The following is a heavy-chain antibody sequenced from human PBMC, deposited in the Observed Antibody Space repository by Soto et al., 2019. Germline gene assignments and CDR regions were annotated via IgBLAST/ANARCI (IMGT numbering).Heavy chain of an antibody. Sequence: SETLSLSCAVYCGSFCGYYWSWIRQPPGKGLEWIGEINHSGSTNYNPSLKSRVTISVDTSKNQFSLKLSSVTAADTAVYYCTKDTFGAWDSWGQGTLVTVSS. CDR1: CGSFCGYY. CDR2: INHSGST. CDR3: TKDTFGAWDS. D-gene: IGHD3-10*01. V-gene: IGHV4-34*01. J-gene: IGHJ4*02.